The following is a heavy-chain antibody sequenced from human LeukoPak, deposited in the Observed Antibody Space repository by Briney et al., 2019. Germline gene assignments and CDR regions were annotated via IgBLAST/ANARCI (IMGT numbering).Heavy chain of an antibody. CDR2: ISGSGGST. J-gene: IGHJ5*02. CDR1: GFTFSSYA. V-gene: IGHV3-23*01. D-gene: IGHD3-22*01. CDR3: AKDPTTYYDTSGYGRYNWFDP. Sequence: GGSLRLSCAASGFTFSSYAVSWVRQAPGKGLEWVSGISGSGGSTYYADYVKGLFTISRDNSKNTLHLQMNSLRAEDTAVYYCAKDPTTYYDTSGYGRYNWFDPWGQGTLVTVSS.